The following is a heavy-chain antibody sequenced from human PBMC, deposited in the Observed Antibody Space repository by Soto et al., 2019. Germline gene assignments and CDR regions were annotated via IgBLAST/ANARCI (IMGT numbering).Heavy chain of an antibody. Sequence: EVQLLESGGGLVQPGGSLRLSCAASGFTFSSYAMSWVRQAPGKGLEWVSAISGSGGSTYYADSVKGRFTISRDNSKNTLYLQMNSLRAEDTAVYYCAREDIVLMVYAIPVPFRGYWGQGTLVTVSS. J-gene: IGHJ4*02. V-gene: IGHV3-23*01. CDR2: ISGSGGST. CDR3: AREDIVLMVYAIPVPFRGY. CDR1: GFTFSSYA. D-gene: IGHD2-8*01.